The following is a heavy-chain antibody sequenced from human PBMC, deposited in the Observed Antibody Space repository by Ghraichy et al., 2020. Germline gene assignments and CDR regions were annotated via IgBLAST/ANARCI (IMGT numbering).Heavy chain of an antibody. J-gene: IGHJ4*02. CDR2: IYYSGST. Sequence: SETLSLTCTVSGGSISSYYWSWIRQPPGKGLEWIGYIYYSGSTNYNPSLKSRVTISVDTSKNQLSLKLSSVTAADTAVYYCARFGELLNPFDYWGQGTLVTVSS. CDR3: ARFGELLNPFDY. D-gene: IGHD3-10*01. CDR1: GGSISSYY. V-gene: IGHV4-59*01.